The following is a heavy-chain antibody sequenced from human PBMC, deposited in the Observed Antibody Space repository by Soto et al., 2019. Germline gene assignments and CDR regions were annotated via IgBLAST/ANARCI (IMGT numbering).Heavy chain of an antibody. D-gene: IGHD2-15*01. CDR1: GGAVSSYDYY. J-gene: IGHJ4*02. Sequence: SETLSLTCTVSGGAVSSYDYYWSWIRQPPGKGLEWIGYIYYSGSTYYNPSLKSRVTISVDTSKNQFSLKLSSVTAADTAVYYCARDQGMGAAAPSVWGQGTLVTVSS. V-gene: IGHV4-30-4*01. CDR3: ARDQGMGAAAPSV. CDR2: IYYSGST.